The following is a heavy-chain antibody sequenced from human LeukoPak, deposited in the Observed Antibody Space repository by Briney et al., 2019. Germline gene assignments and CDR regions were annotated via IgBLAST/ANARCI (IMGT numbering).Heavy chain of an antibody. CDR1: GFTFSDYA. Sequence: PGGSLRLSCAASGFTFSDYAMNWVRQAPGKGLEWVSAISVSGGRTYYTDSVKGRFTISRDNSKNTLYLQMNSLRAEDTAVYYCARSDSDDYGDYFDYWGQGTLVTVSS. J-gene: IGHJ4*02. CDR2: ISVSGGRT. D-gene: IGHD4-17*01. CDR3: ARSDSDDYGDYFDY. V-gene: IGHV3-23*01.